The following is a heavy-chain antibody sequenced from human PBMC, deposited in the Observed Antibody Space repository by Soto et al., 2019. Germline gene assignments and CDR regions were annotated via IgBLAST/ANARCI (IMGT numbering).Heavy chain of an antibody. CDR2: ISSSATTI. D-gene: IGHD2-8*01. J-gene: IGHJ4*02. CDR3: VREAPCSNRVCHFDY. V-gene: IGHV3-48*03. Sequence: LRLSCAASGFTFSPYEMNWVRQAPGKGLEWISYISSSATTIHYADSVKGRFTISRDNAKKSLYLQMNSLRAEDTAVYYCVREAPCSNRVCHFDYWGQGTLVTVSS. CDR1: GFTFSPYE.